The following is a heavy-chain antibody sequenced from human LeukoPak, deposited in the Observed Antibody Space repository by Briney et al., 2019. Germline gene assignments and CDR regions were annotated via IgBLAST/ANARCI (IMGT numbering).Heavy chain of an antibody. CDR1: GYTFTDYF. CDR2: INPNSGGT. J-gene: IGHJ4*01. V-gene: IGHV1-2*02. Sequence: ASVKVSCKASGYTFTDYFMHWVRQAPAQGLEWMSWINPNSGGTNYAQRFQGRVTMTRDTSISTVYMELSRLTSDDTAVYYCARGDGSGRYCIEYWGQGTLVAVAS. D-gene: IGHD3-10*01. CDR3: ARGDGSGRYCIEY.